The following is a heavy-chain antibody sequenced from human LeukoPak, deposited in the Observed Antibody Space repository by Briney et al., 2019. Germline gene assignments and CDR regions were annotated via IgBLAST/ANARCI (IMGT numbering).Heavy chain of an antibody. J-gene: IGHJ6*04. D-gene: IGHD3-3*01. V-gene: IGHV3-7*01. CDR1: GFTFSSYW. CDR2: IKQDGSEK. CDR3: SVNPRRFPTDV. Sequence: GGSLRLSCAASGFTFSSYWMSWVRQAPGKGLEWVANIKQDGSEKYYVDSVKGRFTISRDNVKKSLYLQMNSLRAEDTAVYYCSVNPRRFPTDVWGKGTTVTVSS.